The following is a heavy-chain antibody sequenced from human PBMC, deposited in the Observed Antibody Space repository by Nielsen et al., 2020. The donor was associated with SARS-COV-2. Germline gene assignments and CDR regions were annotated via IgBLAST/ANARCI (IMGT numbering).Heavy chain of an antibody. J-gene: IGHJ4*02. D-gene: IGHD3-10*01. Sequence: GESLKISCAASGFTFSSYGMHWVRQAPGKGLEWVAVIWYDGSNKYYADSVKGRFTISRDNSKNTLYLQINSLRAEDTAVYYCASSDGSGSYPFDYWGQGTLVTVSS. V-gene: IGHV3-33*01. CDR1: GFTFSSYG. CDR3: ASSDGSGSYPFDY. CDR2: IWYDGSNK.